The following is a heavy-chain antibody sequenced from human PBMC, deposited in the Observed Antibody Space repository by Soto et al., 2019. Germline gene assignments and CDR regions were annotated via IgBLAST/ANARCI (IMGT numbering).Heavy chain of an antibody. CDR3: GKHPYNHRFDP. CDR1: GFPFSRHA. J-gene: IGHJ5*02. D-gene: IGHD3-3*01. V-gene: IGHV3-23*01. Sequence: GGSLRLSCAASGFPFSRHAMAWVRRAAGRGLEWVATIGSDGSTYHAETAKGLFSISRDNYGNIPHLQLNRLRVADTGIHYRGKHPYNHRFDPCGQVTLVTVAS. CDR2: IGSDGST.